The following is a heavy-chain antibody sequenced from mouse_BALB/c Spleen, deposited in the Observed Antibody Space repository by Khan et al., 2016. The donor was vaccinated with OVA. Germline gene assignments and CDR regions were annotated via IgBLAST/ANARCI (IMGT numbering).Heavy chain of an antibody. D-gene: IGHD1-2*01. CDR3: ERLRHYGAKGY. J-gene: IGHJ4*01. Sequence: EVTLLESGGGLVQPGGSLKLSCAASGFDFSRYWMSWVRQAPGKGLEWIGEINPDSSTINYTPSLKDKFIISRDNAKNTLYLQMSKVRSEDTARYYCERLRHYGAKGYWGQGTSVTVSS. V-gene: IGHV4-1*02. CDR1: GFDFSRYW. CDR2: INPDSSTI.